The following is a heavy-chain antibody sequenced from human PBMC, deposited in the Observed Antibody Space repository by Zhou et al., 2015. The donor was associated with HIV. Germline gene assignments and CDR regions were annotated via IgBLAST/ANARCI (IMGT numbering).Heavy chain of an antibody. CDR2: ITPTFGGA. J-gene: IGHJ6*01. CDR3: ARGKLLWFGGSGHYVMDV. CDR1: GYTFSNYG. Sequence: QVQLVQSGAEVKRPGASVKVSCTASGYTFSNYGIGWVRQAPGQGLEWMGGITPTFGGADYAQKLHGRVTITADESTRTAYMELSSLRSDDTAVYYCARGKLLWFGGSGHYVMDVWGQGTTVTVSS. V-gene: IGHV1-69*13. D-gene: IGHD3-10*01.